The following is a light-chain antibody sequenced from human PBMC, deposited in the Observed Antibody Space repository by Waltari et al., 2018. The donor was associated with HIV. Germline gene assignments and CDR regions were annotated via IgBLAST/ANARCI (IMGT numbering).Light chain of an antibody. CDR2: GNS. CDR3: TSYISGTTPV. V-gene: IGLV1-40*01. J-gene: IGLJ2*01. Sequence: QSVLTQPPSVSGAPGQRVPISCTGSSSNIGAGYDVHWYQQLPATAPPLLIYGNSNRPSGLSNRFSGSKSGNTATLTISGLQPEDEADYFCTSYISGTTPVFGRGTRVTVL. CDR1: SSNIGAGYD.